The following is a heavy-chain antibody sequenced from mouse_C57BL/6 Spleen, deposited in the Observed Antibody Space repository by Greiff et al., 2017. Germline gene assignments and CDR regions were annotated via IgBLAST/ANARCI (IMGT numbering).Heavy chain of an antibody. CDR1: GYTFTDYE. CDR3: TRAGSSYGY. V-gene: IGHV1-15*01. CDR2: IDPETGGT. D-gene: IGHD1-1*01. J-gene: IGHJ2*01. Sequence: QVQLQQSGAELVRPGASVTLSCKASGYTFTDYEMHWVKQTPVHGLEWIGAIDPETGGTAYNQKFKGKAILTADKSSSTAYMEIRSLTSEASDVYYCTRAGSSYGYWGQGTTLTVSS.